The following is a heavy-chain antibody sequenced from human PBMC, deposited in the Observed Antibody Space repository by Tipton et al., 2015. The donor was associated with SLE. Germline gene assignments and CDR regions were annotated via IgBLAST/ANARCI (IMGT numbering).Heavy chain of an antibody. D-gene: IGHD3-10*01. CDR3: ASESVGYFDY. CDR1: GFNVSRNY. Sequence: GSLRLSCAASGFNVSRNYMSWVRQAPGKGLEWVSIIYRAGTTFYADSVKGRFTISRDNSKNMLYLQMGSLRAEDMAVYYCASESVGYFDYWGQGTPVTVSS. CDR2: IYRAGTT. J-gene: IGHJ4*02. V-gene: IGHV3-53*05.